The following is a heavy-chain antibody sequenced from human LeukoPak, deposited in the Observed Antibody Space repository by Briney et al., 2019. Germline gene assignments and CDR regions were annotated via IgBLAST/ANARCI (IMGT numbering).Heavy chain of an antibody. D-gene: IGHD5-24*01. V-gene: IGHV1-46*01. Sequence: GASVKVSCKASGYTFTRYYMHWVRQAPGQGLEWMGIINPSDGVIDYAQKFQDRVTMTRDTSTSTVYMELSSLRSEDTAVYYCVSQKWLYAFDIWGQGTMVTVSS. CDR3: VSQKWLYAFDI. CDR2: INPSDGVI. J-gene: IGHJ3*02. CDR1: GYTFTRYY.